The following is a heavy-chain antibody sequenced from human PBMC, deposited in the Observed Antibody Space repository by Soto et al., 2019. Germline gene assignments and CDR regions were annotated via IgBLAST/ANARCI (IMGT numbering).Heavy chain of an antibody. V-gene: IGHV4-31*03. J-gene: IGHJ6*02. CDR2: IYYSGST. CDR1: GGSISSGGYY. D-gene: IGHD3-3*02. Sequence: QVQLQESGPGLVKPSQTLSLTCTVSGGSISSGGYYWSWIRQHPGKGLEWIGYIYYSGSTYYNPSLKSRVTISVDTSKNQFSLKLSSVTAADTAVYYCARGFSGSSYYYYGMDVWGQGTTVTVSS. CDR3: ARGFSGSSYYYYGMDV.